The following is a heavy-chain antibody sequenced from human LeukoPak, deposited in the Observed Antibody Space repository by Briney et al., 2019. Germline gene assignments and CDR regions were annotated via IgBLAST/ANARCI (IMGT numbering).Heavy chain of an antibody. J-gene: IGHJ4*02. D-gene: IGHD5-12*01. CDR1: GFTFSSYS. Sequence: GGSLRLSCAASGFTFSSYSMDWVRQAPGKGLEWVSSISSSSSYIYYAGSVKGRFTISRDNAKNSLYLQMNSLRTEDTAVYYCARLATNGGYGYWGQGTLVTVSS. CDR3: ARLATNGGYGY. V-gene: IGHV3-21*01. CDR2: ISSSSSYI.